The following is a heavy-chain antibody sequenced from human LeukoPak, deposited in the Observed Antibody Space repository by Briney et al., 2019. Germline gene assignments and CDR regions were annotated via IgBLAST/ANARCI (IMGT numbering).Heavy chain of an antibody. V-gene: IGHV3-23*01. CDR3: AKGSVDTSYIDY. J-gene: IGHJ4*02. CDR2: ISGSGDST. D-gene: IGHD3-10*01. CDR1: GFTFSSYA. Sequence: GGSLRLSCAASGFTFSSYAMSWVRRAPGKGLEWVSAISGSGDSTHFADSVKGRFTISRDNSKNTLYLQMNRLRVEDTALYYCAKGSVDTSYIDYWGQGTLVTVSS.